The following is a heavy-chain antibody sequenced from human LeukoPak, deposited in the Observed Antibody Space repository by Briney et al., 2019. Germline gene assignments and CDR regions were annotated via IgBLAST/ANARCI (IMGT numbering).Heavy chain of an antibody. CDR3: AKDASTGSGSGSYYYYYYGMDV. Sequence: GGSLRLSCAASAFIFRTHAMHWVRQAPGKGLEWVAMIWYDGNTKHYAESVKGRFTISRDNSRDTVFLQMNSLRAEDTAVYYCAKDASTGSGSGSYYYYYYGMDVWGQGTTVTVSS. D-gene: IGHD3-10*01. CDR2: IWYDGNTK. V-gene: IGHV3-30*02. J-gene: IGHJ6*02. CDR1: AFIFRTHA.